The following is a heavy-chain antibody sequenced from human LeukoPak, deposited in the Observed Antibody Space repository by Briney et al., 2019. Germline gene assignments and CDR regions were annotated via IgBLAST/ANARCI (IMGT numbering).Heavy chain of an antibody. J-gene: IGHJ4*02. CDR2: INPNSGGT. V-gene: IGHV1-2*02. CDR3: ARGIYGGNSPLVDY. Sequence: ASVKVSCEASGYTFTGYYMHWVRQAPGQGLEWMGWINPNSGGTNYPQKFQGRVTMTRDTSISTAYMELSRLRSDDTAVYYCARGIYGGNSPLVDYWGQGTLVTVSS. D-gene: IGHD4-23*01. CDR1: GYTFTGYY.